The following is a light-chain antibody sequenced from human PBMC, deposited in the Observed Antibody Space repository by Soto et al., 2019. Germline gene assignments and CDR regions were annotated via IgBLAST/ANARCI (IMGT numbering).Light chain of an antibody. V-gene: IGKV1-5*01. J-gene: IGKJ1*01. CDR1: QRISTW. CDR3: QQYSSYSPTT. Sequence: DIQMTQSPSTLSASVVDGVTITCRASQRISTWLAWYQQKPGKAPKLLIYDASSLGSGVPSRFSGSGSGTEFTLTISSLQPDDFATYYCQQYSSYSPTTFGQGTKVDIK. CDR2: DAS.